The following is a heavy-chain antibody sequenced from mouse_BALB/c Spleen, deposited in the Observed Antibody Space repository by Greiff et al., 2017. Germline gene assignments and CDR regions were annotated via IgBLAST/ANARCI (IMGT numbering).Heavy chain of an antibody. CDR1: GYSITSDYA. Sequence: EVKLQESGPGLVKPSQSLSLTCTVTGYSITSDYAWNWIRQFPGNQLEWMGYISYSGSTSYNPSLKSRISITRDTSKNQFFLQLNSMTTEDTATYYCARRGAYWGQGTLVTVSA. V-gene: IGHV3-2*02. CDR2: ISYSGST. J-gene: IGHJ3*01. CDR3: ARRGAY.